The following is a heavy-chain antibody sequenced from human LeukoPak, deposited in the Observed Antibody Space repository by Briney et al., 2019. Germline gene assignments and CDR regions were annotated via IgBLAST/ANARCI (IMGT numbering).Heavy chain of an antibody. J-gene: IGHJ4*02. CDR1: GFTFSSYG. Sequence: GRSLRLSCAASGFTFSSYGMHWVRQAPGKGLEWVAVISYDGSNKYYADSVKGRFTISRDNSKNALYLQMNSLRAEDTAVYYCAKDRPSFRYFDYWGQGTLVTVSS. CDR2: ISYDGSNK. CDR3: AKDRPSFRYFDY. V-gene: IGHV3-30*18.